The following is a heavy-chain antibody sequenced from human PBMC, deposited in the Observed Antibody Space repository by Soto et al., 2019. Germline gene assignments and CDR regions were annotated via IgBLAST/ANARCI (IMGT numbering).Heavy chain of an antibody. CDR2: IIPIFGTA. V-gene: IGHV1-69*13. D-gene: IGHD6-19*01. Sequence: SVKVSCKASGGTFSSYAISWVRQAPGQGLEWMGGIIPIFGTANYAQKFQGRVTITADESTSTAYMELSSLRSEDTAVYYCARDLVLSGWTPPRRFDPWGQGTLVTVSS. CDR3: ARDLVLSGWTPPRRFDP. J-gene: IGHJ5*02. CDR1: GGTFSSYA.